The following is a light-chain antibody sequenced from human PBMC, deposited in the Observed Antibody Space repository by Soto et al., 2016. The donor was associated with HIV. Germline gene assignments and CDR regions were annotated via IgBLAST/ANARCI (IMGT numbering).Light chain of an antibody. CDR3: QQLNSYPYT. CDR2: AAS. CDR1: QGISSY. J-gene: IGKJ2*01. Sequence: VDPVSITCRASQGISSYLAWYQQKPGKAPKLLIYAASTLQSGVPSRFSGSGSGTEFTLTISSLQPEDFATYYCQQLNSYPYTLGQGTKLE. V-gene: IGKV1-9*01.